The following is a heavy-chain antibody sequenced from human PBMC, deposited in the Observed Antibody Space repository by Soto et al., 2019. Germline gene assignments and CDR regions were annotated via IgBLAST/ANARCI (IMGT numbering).Heavy chain of an antibody. V-gene: IGHV3-48*02. J-gene: IGHJ5*02. CDR2: ISSSSSTI. CDR3: ARDGDFWSGYINWFDP. D-gene: IGHD3-3*01. CDR1: GFTFSSYS. Sequence: GGSLRLSCSASGFTFSSYSMNWVRQAPGKGLEWVSYISSSSSTIYYADSVKGRFTISRDNARNSLYLQMNSLRDEDTAVYYCARDGDFWSGYINWFDPWGQGTLVPVSS.